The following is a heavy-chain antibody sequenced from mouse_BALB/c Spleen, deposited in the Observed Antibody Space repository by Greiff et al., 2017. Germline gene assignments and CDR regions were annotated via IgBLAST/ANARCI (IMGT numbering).Heavy chain of an antibody. CDR2: INPSTGYT. D-gene: IGHD2-1*01. Sequence: QVQLQQSGAELAKPGASVKMSCKASGYTFTSYWMHWVKQRPGQGLEWIGYINPSTGYTEYNQKFKDKATLTADKSSSTAYMQLSSLTSEDSAVYYCARDGNCDLNYWGQGTTLTVSS. J-gene: IGHJ2*01. CDR1: GYTFTSYW. V-gene: IGHV1-7*01. CDR3: ARDGNCDLNY.